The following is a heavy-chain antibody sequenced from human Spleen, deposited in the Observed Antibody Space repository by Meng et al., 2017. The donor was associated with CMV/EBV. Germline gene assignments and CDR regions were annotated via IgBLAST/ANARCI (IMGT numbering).Heavy chain of an antibody. CDR3: ARRRTVKQLVFTRPDYYGVDV. CDR1: GGSLSGDY. V-gene: IGHV4-34*01. Sequence: SETLSLTCAVYGGSLSGDYWSWIRQPPGKGLECIGEIDHSGSTNYNPSLRSRLTMSIDTSKKQFSLQLRSVTAADTAVYYCARRRTVKQLVFTRPDYYGVDVWGQGTTVTAP. D-gene: IGHD6-13*01. J-gene: IGHJ6*02. CDR2: IDHSGST.